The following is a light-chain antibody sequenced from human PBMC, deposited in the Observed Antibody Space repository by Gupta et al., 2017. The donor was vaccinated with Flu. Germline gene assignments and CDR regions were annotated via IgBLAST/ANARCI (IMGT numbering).Light chain of an antibody. J-gene: IGKJ4*01. Sequence: GERATLSCGASQSVSSNLAWYQQKPGQPPRLLIYGASTRATGIPARFSAIGSGTEFALTINSLQSDDFAVYYCQQYHDWPVTFGGGTTVDLK. V-gene: IGKV3-15*01. CDR1: QSVSSN. CDR3: QQYHDWPVT. CDR2: GAS.